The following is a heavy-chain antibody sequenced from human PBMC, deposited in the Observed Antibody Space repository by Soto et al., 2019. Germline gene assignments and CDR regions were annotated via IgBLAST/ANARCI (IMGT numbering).Heavy chain of an antibody. Sequence: SVKVSCTASGGTFSSYTISWVRQAPGQGLEWMGRIIPILGIANYAQKFQGRVTITADKSTSTAYMELGSLRSEDTAVYYCARIRSIAAAGPFDYWGQGTLVTVSS. CDR3: ARIRSIAAAGPFDY. J-gene: IGHJ4*02. CDR1: GGTFSSYT. CDR2: IIPILGIA. V-gene: IGHV1-69*02. D-gene: IGHD6-13*01.